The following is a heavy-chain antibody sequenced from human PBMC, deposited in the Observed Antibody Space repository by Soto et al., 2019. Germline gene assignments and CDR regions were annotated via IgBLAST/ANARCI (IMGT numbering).Heavy chain of an antibody. V-gene: IGHV3-49*04. CDR3: TRGLLWFGELNC. D-gene: IGHD3-10*01. CDR2: IRSKAYGGTT. Sequence: PGGSLRLSCTASGFTFGDYAMSWVRQAPGKGLEWVGFIRSKAYGGTTEYAASVKGRFTISRDDSKSIAYLQMNSLKTEDTAVYYCTRGLLWFGELNCWGQGTLVTVSS. J-gene: IGHJ4*02. CDR1: GFTFGDYA.